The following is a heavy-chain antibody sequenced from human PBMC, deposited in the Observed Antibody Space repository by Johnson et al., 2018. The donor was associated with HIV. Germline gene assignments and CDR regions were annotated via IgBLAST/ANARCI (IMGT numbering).Heavy chain of an antibody. CDR2: ISYDGSNK. CDR3: ANFGSSSSRSAFDI. D-gene: IGHD6-6*01. V-gene: IGHV3-30*18. CDR1: GLTFSSYG. J-gene: IGHJ3*02. Sequence: QEQLVESGGGVVQPGQSLRLSCAASGLTFSSYGMHWVRQAPGKGLEWVALISYDGSNKYYADSVRGRFTISRDNDKNTLYLQMNSPSPEDTAVYYCANFGSSSSRSAFDIWGQGTMVTVSS.